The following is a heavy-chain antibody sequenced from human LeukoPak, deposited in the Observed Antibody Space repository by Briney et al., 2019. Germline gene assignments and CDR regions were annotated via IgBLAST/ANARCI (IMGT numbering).Heavy chain of an antibody. CDR3: ARDDGAYAFDI. Sequence: ASVKVSCKASGGTFSSYAISWVRQAPGQGLEWMGGIIPIFATANYAQKFQGRVTITTDESTYTAYMELSSLRSDDTAVYYCARDDGAYAFDIWGQGTVVTVSS. CDR1: GGTFSSYA. CDR2: IIPIFATA. J-gene: IGHJ3*02. D-gene: IGHD5-24*01. V-gene: IGHV1-69*05.